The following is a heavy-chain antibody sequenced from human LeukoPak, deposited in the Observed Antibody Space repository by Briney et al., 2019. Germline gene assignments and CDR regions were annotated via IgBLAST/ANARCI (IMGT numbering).Heavy chain of an antibody. CDR3: ARYDYVWGSYRSTPGAFDY. V-gene: IGHV4-61*08. D-gene: IGHD3-16*02. Sequence: PSETLSLTCTVSGGSISSGGYYWSWIRQPPGKGLEWIGYIYYSGSTNYNPSLKSRVTISVDTSKNQFSLKLSSVTAADTAVYYCARYDYVWGSYRSTPGAFDYWGQGTLVTVSS. CDR1: GGSISSGGYY. CDR2: IYYSGST. J-gene: IGHJ4*02.